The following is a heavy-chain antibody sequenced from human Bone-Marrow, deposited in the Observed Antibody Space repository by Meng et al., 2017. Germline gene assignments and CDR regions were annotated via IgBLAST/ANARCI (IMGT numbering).Heavy chain of an antibody. V-gene: IGHV4-31*03. CDR1: GGSISSGGYY. J-gene: IGHJ4*02. Sequence: QVQLQEAGPGLVKPSQTLSLTCTVSGGSISSGGYYWSWIRQHPGKGLEWIGYIYYSGTTYYNPSLKSRVTISVDTSKNQFSLKLSSVTAADTAVYYCARDRNDYGSHYFDYWGQGTLVTVSS. D-gene: IGHD4-17*01. CDR3: ARDRNDYGSHYFDY. CDR2: IYYSGTT.